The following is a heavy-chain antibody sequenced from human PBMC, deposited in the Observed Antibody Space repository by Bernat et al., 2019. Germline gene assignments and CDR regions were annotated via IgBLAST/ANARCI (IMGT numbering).Heavy chain of an antibody. Sequence: EVQLVESGGGLVQPGGSLKLSCAASGFTFSGSAMHWVRQASGKGLEWVGRIRSKANSYATAYVASVKGRFTISRDDSKNTAYLQMNSLNTEDTAVYYCIASSSWYYYWGQGTLVTISS. CDR3: IASSSWYYY. V-gene: IGHV3-73*01. D-gene: IGHD6-13*01. CDR1: GFTFSGSA. J-gene: IGHJ4*02. CDR2: IRSKANSYAT.